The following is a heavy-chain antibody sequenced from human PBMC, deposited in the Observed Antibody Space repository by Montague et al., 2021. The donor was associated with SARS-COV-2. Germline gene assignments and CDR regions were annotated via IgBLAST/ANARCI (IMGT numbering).Heavy chain of an antibody. D-gene: IGHD6-25*01. CDR2: IYGSGST. CDR3: AGAEAATGTPDDS. CDR1: GGSISSYY. Sequence: SETLSLTCSVSGGSISSYYWSWIRQPAGKGLEWIGRIYGSGSTNYNSSLKSRVTLSVDSSKNQFSLRLTSVTAADAAVYYCAGAEAATGTPDDSWGQGILVTVSS. V-gene: IGHV4-4*07. J-gene: IGHJ5*01.